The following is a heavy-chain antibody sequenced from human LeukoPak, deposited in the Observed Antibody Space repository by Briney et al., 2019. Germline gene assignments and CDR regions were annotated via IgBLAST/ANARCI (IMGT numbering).Heavy chain of an antibody. V-gene: IGHV3-48*03. CDR2: ISGSGSTI. Sequence: PGGSLRLSCAASGFTFSSYEMNWVRQAPGKGLEWVSYISGSGSTIYYADSVKGRFTISRDNAKNSLYLQMNSLRAEDTAVYYCARASLGQDWLLYDYWGQGTLVTVSS. D-gene: IGHD3/OR15-3a*01. J-gene: IGHJ4*02. CDR1: GFTFSSYE. CDR3: ARASLGQDWLLYDY.